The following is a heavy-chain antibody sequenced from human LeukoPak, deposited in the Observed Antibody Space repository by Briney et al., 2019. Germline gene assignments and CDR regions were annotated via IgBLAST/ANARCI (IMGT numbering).Heavy chain of an antibody. Sequence: PGGTLRLSCAASGFTFSSYSMNWVRQAPGKGLEWVSSISSSSSYIYYADSVKGRFTISRDNAKNSLYLQMNSLRAEDTAVYYCARPTDSRGYYCFDYWGQGTLVTVSS. CDR2: ISSSSSYI. D-gene: IGHD3-22*01. V-gene: IGHV3-21*01. J-gene: IGHJ4*02. CDR1: GFTFSSYS. CDR3: ARPTDSRGYYCFDY.